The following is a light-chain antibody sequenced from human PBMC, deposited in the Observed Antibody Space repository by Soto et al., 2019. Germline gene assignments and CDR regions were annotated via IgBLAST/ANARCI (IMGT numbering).Light chain of an antibody. CDR1: QSVGGGD. Sequence: ESVLTQSPGTLSLSPGERVTLSCRASQSVGGGDLAWYQQRPGQAPRLVIYGASSRATGIPDRFSGSGSGTDFTLTIGRLEPEDFAVYYCQQYGGSLTFGQGTRLEIK. CDR2: GAS. CDR3: QQYGGSLT. J-gene: IGKJ5*01. V-gene: IGKV3-20*01.